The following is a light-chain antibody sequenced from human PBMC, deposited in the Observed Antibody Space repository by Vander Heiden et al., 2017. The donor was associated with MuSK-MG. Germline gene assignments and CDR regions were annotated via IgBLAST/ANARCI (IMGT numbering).Light chain of an antibody. CDR3: QQYCSSTT. V-gene: IGKV3-20*01. CDR1: QSVSSSY. Sequence: EIVLTQSPGTLSLSPGERATLSCRASQSVSSSYLAWYQQKPGQAPRLLIYGASSRATGIPDRFSGSGSGTDFTLTSSRLEPEDFAVYYCQQYCSSTTFGQGTRLEIK. J-gene: IGKJ5*01. CDR2: GAS.